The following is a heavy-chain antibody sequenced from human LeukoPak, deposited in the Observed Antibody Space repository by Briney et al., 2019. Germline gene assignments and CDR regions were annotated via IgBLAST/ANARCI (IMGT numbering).Heavy chain of an antibody. CDR1: GGSFSGYY. CDR3: ARGHSSSWYYLDY. D-gene: IGHD6-13*01. CDR2: INHSGST. Sequence: SETLSLTCAVYGGSFSGYYWSWIRQPPGKGLEWIGEINHSGSTNYNPSLKSRVTISVDTSKNQFSLKLSSVTAADTAVYYCARGHSSSWYYLDYWGQGTLVTVSS. V-gene: IGHV4-34*01. J-gene: IGHJ4*02.